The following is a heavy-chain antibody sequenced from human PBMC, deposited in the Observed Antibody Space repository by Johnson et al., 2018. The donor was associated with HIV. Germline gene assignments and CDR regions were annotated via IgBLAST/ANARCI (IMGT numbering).Heavy chain of an antibody. CDR3: AKVDCGGSTCAGYDPFDL. CDR2: SYNDGSRT. J-gene: IGHJ3*01. V-gene: IGHV3-74*03. CDR1: GFAFRTYW. Sequence: VQLVESGGGLVQPGGSLRLSCAASGFAFRTYWMVWVRQVPGKRPVWVARSYNDGSRTTYAESGRGRFTISRDNAKYTVDLQMNSLRVEDTAVYYCAKVDCGGSTCAGYDPFDLCGQGPLVTVSS. D-gene: IGHD2-21*01.